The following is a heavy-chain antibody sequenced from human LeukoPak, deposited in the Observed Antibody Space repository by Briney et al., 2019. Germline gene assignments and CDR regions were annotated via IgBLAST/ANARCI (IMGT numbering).Heavy chain of an antibody. V-gene: IGHV4-61*08. CDR2: IYYSGST. CDR3: ARDSEGYGDLHFDY. Sequence: PSETLSLTCAVSGGSISSGGYSWSWIRQPPGKGLEWIGYIYYSGSTNYNPSLKSRVTISVDTSKNQFSLKLSSVTAADTAVYYCARDSEGYGDLHFDYWGQGTLVAVSS. J-gene: IGHJ4*02. CDR1: GGSISSGGYS. D-gene: IGHD4-17*01.